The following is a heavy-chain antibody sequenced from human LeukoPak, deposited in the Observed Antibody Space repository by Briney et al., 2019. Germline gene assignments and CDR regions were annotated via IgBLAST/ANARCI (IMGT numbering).Heavy chain of an antibody. CDR1: GYTFTGYY. CDR3: ARLVPNQLADAFDI. Sequence: ASVKVSCKASGYTFTGYYMHWVRQAPGQGLEWMGWINPNSGGTNYAQKFQGRVTMTRDTSISTAYMELSRLRPDDTAVYYCARLVPNQLADAFDIWGRGTMVTVSS. CDR2: INPNSGGT. V-gene: IGHV1-2*02. J-gene: IGHJ3*02. D-gene: IGHD2-2*01.